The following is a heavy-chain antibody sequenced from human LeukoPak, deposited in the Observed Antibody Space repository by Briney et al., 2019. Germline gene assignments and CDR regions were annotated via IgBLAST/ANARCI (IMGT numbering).Heavy chain of an antibody. D-gene: IGHD3-22*01. CDR1: GGSISSYY. V-gene: IGHV4-4*07. CDR2: IYTSGST. J-gene: IGHJ4*02. CDR3: ARDSVHYYDSSGPDGYFDY. Sequence: PSETLSLTCTVSGGSISSYYWSWIRQPAGKGLEWIGRIYTSGSTNYNPSPKSRVTMSVDTSKNQFSLKLSSVTAADTAVYYCARDSVHYYDSSGPDGYFDYWGQGTLVTVSS.